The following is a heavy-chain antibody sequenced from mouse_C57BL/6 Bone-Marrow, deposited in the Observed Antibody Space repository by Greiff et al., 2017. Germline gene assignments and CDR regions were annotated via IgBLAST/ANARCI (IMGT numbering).Heavy chain of an antibody. CDR2: IDPETGGT. Sequence: QVQLKESGAELVRPGASVTLSCKASGYTFTDYEMHWVKQTPVHGLEWIGAIDPETGGTAYNQKFKGKAILTADKSSSTAYMELRSLTSEDSAVYYCTPLWLRRDYWGQGTTLTVSS. CDR1: GYTFTDYE. V-gene: IGHV1-15*01. J-gene: IGHJ2*01. D-gene: IGHD2-2*01. CDR3: TPLWLRRDY.